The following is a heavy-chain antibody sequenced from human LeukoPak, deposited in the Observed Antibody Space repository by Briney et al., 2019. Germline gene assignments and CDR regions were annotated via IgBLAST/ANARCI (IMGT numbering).Heavy chain of an antibody. D-gene: IGHD2-15*01. Sequence: PGGSLRLSCAASGFTFSSYSMNWVRQAPGKGLEWVSSISSSSSYIYYADSVKGRFTISRDNAKNSLYLQMNSLRAEDTAVYYCARILVVAATSKFDPWGQGTLVTVSS. J-gene: IGHJ5*02. CDR3: ARILVVAATSKFDP. V-gene: IGHV3-21*01. CDR1: GFTFSSYS. CDR2: ISSSSSYI.